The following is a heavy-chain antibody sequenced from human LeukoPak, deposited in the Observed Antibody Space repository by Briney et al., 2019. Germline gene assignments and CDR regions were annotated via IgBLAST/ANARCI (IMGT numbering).Heavy chain of an antibody. V-gene: IGHV4-59*12. D-gene: IGHD1-1*01. J-gene: IGHJ3*02. CDR2: IYYSGST. Sequence: SETLSLTCTVSGGSISSYYWSWIRQLPGKGLEWIGYIYYSGSTNYNPSLKSRVTMSVDTSKSQFSLKLSSVTAADTAVYYCARVTYTTATTDAFDIWGQGTMITVSS. CDR3: ARVTYTTATTDAFDI. CDR1: GGSISSYY.